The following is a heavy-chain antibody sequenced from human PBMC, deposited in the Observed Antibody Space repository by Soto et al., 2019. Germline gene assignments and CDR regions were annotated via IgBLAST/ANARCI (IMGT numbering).Heavy chain of an antibody. J-gene: IGHJ5*02. Sequence: EVQLVESGGDLVEPGTSLRLSCAASGFTFSDAWMSWVRQAPGKGLEWVGRIKRNADGATTEYAAPVKGRFTISRDDSQNTLFLQMNSLNTEDAAVYYCNREYFCLGTSGRGTLVTVSS. CDR1: GFTFSDAW. D-gene: IGHD3-16*01. CDR3: NREYFCLGT. V-gene: IGHV3-15*01. CDR2: IKRNADGATT.